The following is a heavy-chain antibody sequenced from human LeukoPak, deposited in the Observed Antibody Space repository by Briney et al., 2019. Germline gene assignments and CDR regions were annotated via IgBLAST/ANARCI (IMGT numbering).Heavy chain of an antibody. D-gene: IGHD6-13*01. CDR3: ARAPIAAALRFFDY. V-gene: IGHV4-59*01. J-gene: IGHJ4*02. Sequence: SETLSLTCTVSGGSTSSYYWSWIRQPPGKGLEWIGYIYYSGSTNYNPSLKSRVTISVDTSKNQFSLKLSSVTAADTAVYYCARAPIAAALRFFDYWGQGTLVTVSS. CDR2: IYYSGST. CDR1: GGSTSSYY.